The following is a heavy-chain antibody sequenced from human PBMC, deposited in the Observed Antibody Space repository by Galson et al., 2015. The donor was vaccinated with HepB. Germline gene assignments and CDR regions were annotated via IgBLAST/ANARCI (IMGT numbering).Heavy chain of an antibody. CDR2: IKQDGSEK. V-gene: IGHV3-7*03. D-gene: IGHD3-9*01. J-gene: IGHJ2*01. CDR3: AREAGYYDILTGYQYWYFDL. Sequence: SLRLSCAASGFTFSSYWMSWVRQAPGKGLEWVANIKQDGSEKYYVDSVKGRFTISRDNAKNSLYLQMNSLRAEDTAVYYCAREAGYYDILTGYQYWYFDLWGRGTLVTVSS. CDR1: GFTFSSYW.